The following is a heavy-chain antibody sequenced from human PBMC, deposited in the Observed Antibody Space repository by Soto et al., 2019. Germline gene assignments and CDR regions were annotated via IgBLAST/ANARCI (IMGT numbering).Heavy chain of an antibody. V-gene: IGHV2-5*02. CDR3: TSAPHSSSSRLDY. CDR1: GFSLSSGGVGG. J-gene: IGHJ4*02. Sequence: QITLKESGPPLVKPTQTLTLTCSFSGFSLSSGGVGGVGWIRQPPGKALEWLAIIYWDDDTRYRPSLRKRLSITKDTSKKQVVLTMTNMDPVDTATYYCTSAPHSSSSRLDYWGQGTLVPVSS. D-gene: IGHD6-6*01. CDR2: IYWDDDT.